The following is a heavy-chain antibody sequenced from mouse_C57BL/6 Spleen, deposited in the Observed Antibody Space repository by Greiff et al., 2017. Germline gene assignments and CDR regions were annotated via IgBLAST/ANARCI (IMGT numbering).Heavy chain of an antibody. CDR3: ALTTVVATNWYFDV. Sequence: VQLKESGPELVKPGASVKIPCKASGYTFTDYNMDWVKQSHGKSLEWIGDINPNNGGTIYNQKFKGKATLTVDKTSSTAYMELLSLTSEDTAVYYCALTTVVATNWYFDVWGTGSTVTVSS. CDR2: INPNNGGT. V-gene: IGHV1-18*01. J-gene: IGHJ1*03. CDR1: GYTFTDYN. D-gene: IGHD1-1*01.